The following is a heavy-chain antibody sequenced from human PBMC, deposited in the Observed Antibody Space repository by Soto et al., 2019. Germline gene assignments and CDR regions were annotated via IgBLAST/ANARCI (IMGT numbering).Heavy chain of an antibody. CDR2: ISAYNGNT. D-gene: IGHD3-22*01. CDR1: GYSFATSG. CDR3: ASAGQYYESSGYAN. V-gene: IGHV1-18*01. Sequence: QVKLVQSGTEVKQPGASMKVSCKASGYSFATSGISWVRQAPGQGLEWMGWISAYNGNTNYDQKLKDRVTMTTDTSTSTAYLELRNLRSDDTAVYYCASAGQYYESSGYANWGQGTMVTVSS. J-gene: IGHJ4*02.